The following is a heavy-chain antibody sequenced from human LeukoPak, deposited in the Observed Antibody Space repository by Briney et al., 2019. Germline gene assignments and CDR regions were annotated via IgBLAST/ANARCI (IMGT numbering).Heavy chain of an antibody. CDR3: ARVRGYKTSKPAYFDY. Sequence: ASVKVSCKASGYTFTSYYMHWVRQAPGEGLEWMGIINPSCGCTSYAQKFQGRVSMTRDMSTSTVYMELSSLRSEDTAVYYCARVRGYKTSKPAYFDYWGQGTLVTVSS. J-gene: IGHJ4*02. V-gene: IGHV1-46*01. CDR1: GYTFTSYY. D-gene: IGHD5-24*01. CDR2: INPSCGCT.